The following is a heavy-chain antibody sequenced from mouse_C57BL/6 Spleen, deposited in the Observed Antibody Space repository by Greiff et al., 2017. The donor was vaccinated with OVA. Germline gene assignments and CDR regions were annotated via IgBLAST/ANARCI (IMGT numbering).Heavy chain of an antibody. J-gene: IGHJ1*03. Sequence: EVKLVESGGDLVKPGGSLKLSCAASGFTFSSYGMSWVRQTPDKRLEWVATISSGGSSSYYPDSVKGSFTTFRDHAKRTLYLQRSSLKSEDTAMYYCSRPPDYDGSSYYWYFDVWGTGTTVTVSS. V-gene: IGHV5-6*01. CDR1: GFTFSSYG. CDR2: ISSGGSSS. CDR3: SRPPDYDGSSYYWYFDV. D-gene: IGHD1-1*01.